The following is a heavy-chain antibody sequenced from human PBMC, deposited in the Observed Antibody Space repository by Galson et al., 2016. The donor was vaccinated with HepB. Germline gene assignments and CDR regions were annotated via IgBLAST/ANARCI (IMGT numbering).Heavy chain of an antibody. CDR2: IKPDGREK. V-gene: IGHV3-7*01. CDR1: GFTFSTSW. Sequence: PLRLSCAASGFTFSTSWMSWVRQAPGKGLEWVANIKPDGREKYYVDSVKGRFTISRDNAKNSLFLQMNSLRAEDTAVYYCAKDSSSALWGRGSLVTVSS. CDR3: AKDSSSAL. D-gene: IGHD6-6*01. J-gene: IGHJ2*01.